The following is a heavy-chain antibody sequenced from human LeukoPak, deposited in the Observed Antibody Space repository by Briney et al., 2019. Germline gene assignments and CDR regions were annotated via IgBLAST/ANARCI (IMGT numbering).Heavy chain of an antibody. CDR1: GGSISSGPYY. J-gene: IGHJ4*02. D-gene: IGHD4-23*01. CDR2: IYTSGSS. Sequence: SQTLSLTCTVSGGSISSGPYYWSWIRQPAGTELEWIGRIYTSGSSNYNPSLKSRVTISVDTSKNQFSLKLSSVTAADTAVYHCARVTRSAVVDYWGQGTLVTVSS. CDR3: ARVTRSAVVDY. V-gene: IGHV4-61*02.